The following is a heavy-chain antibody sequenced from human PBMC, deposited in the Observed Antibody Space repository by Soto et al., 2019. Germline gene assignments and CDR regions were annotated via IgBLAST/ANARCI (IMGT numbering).Heavy chain of an antibody. CDR1: GGSMSNGYYY. CDR2: IYHSGRT. D-gene: IGHD1-20*01. CDR3: ARWVEVSLDYFDS. J-gene: IGHJ4*02. V-gene: IGHV4-31*03. Sequence: SETLSLTCTVSGGSMSNGYYYWSWVRQNPGKGLGWIGHIYHSGRTYYNPSLKSRVGILVDTSKNQFSLNLNSVTAADTAVYYCARWVEVSLDYFDSWGQGTPVTVSS.